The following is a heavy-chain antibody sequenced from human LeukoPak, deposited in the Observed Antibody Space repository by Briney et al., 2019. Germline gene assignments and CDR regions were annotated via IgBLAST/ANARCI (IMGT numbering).Heavy chain of an antibody. V-gene: IGHV3-53*01. CDR2: FYSGGGT. CDR3: ARITRSAGPNYYMDV. J-gene: IGHJ6*03. D-gene: IGHD2-2*01. CDR1: GFTVSSNY. Sequence: GGSLRLSCAASGFTVSSNYVTWVRQAPGKGLEWVSVFYSGGGTYYAHSVKGRFTISRDSSKNTLYLQMNSLRAEDTAVYYGARITRSAGPNYYMDVWGKGTTVTVSS.